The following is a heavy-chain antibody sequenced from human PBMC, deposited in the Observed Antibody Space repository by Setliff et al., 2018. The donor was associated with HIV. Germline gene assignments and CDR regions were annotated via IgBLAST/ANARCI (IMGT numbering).Heavy chain of an antibody. V-gene: IGHV3-23*01. CDR3: AKDNNIWSGYYYYYMDV. J-gene: IGHJ6*03. CDR1: GFTFSSYV. D-gene: IGHD3-3*01. Sequence: GGSLRLSCVGSGFTFSSYVMSWVRQAPGKGLEWVSTISGSGGSTYYADSVKGRFTISRDNSKNTLYLQMNSLRAEDTAVYYCAKDNNIWSGYYYYYMDVWGKGTTVTVSS. CDR2: ISGSGGST.